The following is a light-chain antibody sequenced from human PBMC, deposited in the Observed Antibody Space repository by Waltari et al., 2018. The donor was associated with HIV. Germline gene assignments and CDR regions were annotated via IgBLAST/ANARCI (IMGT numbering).Light chain of an antibody. CDR2: KAS. J-gene: IGKJ4*01. V-gene: IGKV1-5*03. Sequence: DIQMTQSPSTLSASVGDRVTITCRASQSISSWLAWYQQKPGKAPNLLIYKASSVESGVPSRFSGSGSGTEFTLTISSLQPDDFATYYCQQYNSYSLTFGGGTKVEIK. CDR3: QQYNSYSLT. CDR1: QSISSW.